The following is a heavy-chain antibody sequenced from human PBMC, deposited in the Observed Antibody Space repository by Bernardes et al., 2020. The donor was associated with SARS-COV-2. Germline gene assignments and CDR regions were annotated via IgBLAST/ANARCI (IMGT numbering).Heavy chain of an antibody. CDR1: GFTVSSNY. V-gene: IGHV3-53*01. Sequence: GGSLRLSCAASGFTVSSNYMSWVRQAPGKGLEWVSVIYPGGTTFYADSVKGRFTISRDNSKNTLYLQMNSLRAEDTAVYYCARESSGYDFWGQGTLVTVSS. J-gene: IGHJ4*02. D-gene: IGHD5-12*01. CDR3: ARESSGYDF. CDR2: IYPGGTT.